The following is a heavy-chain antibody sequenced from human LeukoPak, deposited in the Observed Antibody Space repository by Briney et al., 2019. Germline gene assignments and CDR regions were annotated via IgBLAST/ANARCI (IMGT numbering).Heavy chain of an antibody. D-gene: IGHD2-2*01. CDR2: ISGSGGST. CDR3: AKGGLARYCSSTSCFKRHNWFDP. V-gene: IGHV3-23*01. CDR1: GFTFSSYA. Sequence: PGGSLRLSCAASGFTFSSYAMSWVRQAPGKGLEWVSAISGSGGSTYYADSVKGRFTISRDNSKNTLYLQMNSLRAEDTAVYYCAKGGLARYCSSTSCFKRHNWFDPWGQGTLVTVSS. J-gene: IGHJ5*02.